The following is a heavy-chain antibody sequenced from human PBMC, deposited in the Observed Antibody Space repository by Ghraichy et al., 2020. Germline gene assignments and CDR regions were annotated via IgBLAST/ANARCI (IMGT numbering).Heavy chain of an antibody. Sequence: ASVKVSCKASGYTFTSYAINWVRQAPGQGLEWMGWINTNTGNPTYAQGFAGRFVFSLDTSVSTAYLQISSLKPEDTAVYYCARASDIVVVIPATRRGPSDYWGQGTLVTVSS. CDR3: ARASDIVVVIPATRRGPSDY. V-gene: IGHV7-4-1*02. J-gene: IGHJ4*02. CDR2: INTNTGNP. CDR1: GYTFTSYA. D-gene: IGHD2-15*01.